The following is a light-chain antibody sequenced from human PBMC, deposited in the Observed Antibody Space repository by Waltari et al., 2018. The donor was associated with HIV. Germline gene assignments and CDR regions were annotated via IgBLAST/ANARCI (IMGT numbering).Light chain of an antibody. CDR2: EDN. CDR1: VLPKKY. V-gene: IGLV3-10*01. CDR3: FSTDSSGNPL. Sequence: SYELTQPPSVSVSPGQTPRITCSGDVLPKKYAYWYQQKSGQAPVLVIYEDNKRPSGIPERFSASSSGTMATLTISGAQVEEEADYYCFSTDSSGNPLFGGGTKLTVL. J-gene: IGLJ2*01.